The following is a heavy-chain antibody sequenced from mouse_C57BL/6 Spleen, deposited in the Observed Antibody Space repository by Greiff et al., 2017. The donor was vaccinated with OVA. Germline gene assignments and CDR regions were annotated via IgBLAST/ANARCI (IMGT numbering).Heavy chain of an antibody. CDR3: ARAYYSKRYFDY. CDR2: ISDGGSYT. CDR1: GFTFSSYA. Sequence: EVKLVESGGGLVKPGGSLKLSCAASGFTFSSYAMSWVRQTPEKRLEWVATISDGGSYTYYPDNVKGRFTISRDNAKNNLYLQMSHLKSEDTAMYYCARAYYSKRYFDYWGQGTTLTVSS. V-gene: IGHV5-4*03. J-gene: IGHJ2*01. D-gene: IGHD2-5*01.